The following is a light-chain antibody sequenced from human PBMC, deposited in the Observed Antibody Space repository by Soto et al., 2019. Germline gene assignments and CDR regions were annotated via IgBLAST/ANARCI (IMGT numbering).Light chain of an antibody. V-gene: IGLV2-14*01. CDR2: DVT. Sequence: QSVLTQPASVSRSPVQSIAIACTGTSSDVGAYDYVSWYQQHPGKAPKVMIYDVTNRPSGVSNRFAGSKSGNTASLTISGLQAEDEADYYCSSYTSSSTYVFGTGIKLTVL. CDR3: SSYTSSSTYV. CDR1: SSDVGAYDY. J-gene: IGLJ1*01.